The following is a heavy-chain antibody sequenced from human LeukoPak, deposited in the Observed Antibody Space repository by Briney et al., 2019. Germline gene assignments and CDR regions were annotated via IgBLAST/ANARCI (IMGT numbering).Heavy chain of an antibody. CDR3: ARVSIALTGYMI. V-gene: IGHV4-34*01. J-gene: IGHJ4*02. CDR2: INHSGST. Sequence: PSETLSLTCAVYGGSFSGYYWSWIRQPPGKGLEWIGEINHSGSTNYNPSLKSRVTISVDTSKNQFSLKLSSVTAADTAVYYCARVSIALTGYMIWRQGTLVTVSS. CDR1: GGSFSGYY. D-gene: IGHD3-9*01.